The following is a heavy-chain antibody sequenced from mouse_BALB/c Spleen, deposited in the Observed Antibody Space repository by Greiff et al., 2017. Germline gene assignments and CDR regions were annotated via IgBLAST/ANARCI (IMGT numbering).Heavy chain of an antibody. J-gene: IGHJ4*01. D-gene: IGHD3-2*01. Sequence: EVKLVESGGGLVQPGGSRKLSCAASGFTFSSFGMHWVRQAPEKGLEWVAYISSGSSTIYYADTVKGRFTISRDNAKNTLYLQMSSLKSEDTAMYYCARETVMDYWGQGTSVTVSS. V-gene: IGHV5-17*03. CDR3: ARETVMDY. CDR2: ISSGSSTI. CDR1: GFTFSSFG.